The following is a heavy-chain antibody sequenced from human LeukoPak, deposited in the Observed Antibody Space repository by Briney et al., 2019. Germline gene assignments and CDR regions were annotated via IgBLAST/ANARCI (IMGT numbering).Heavy chain of an antibody. D-gene: IGHD3-10*01. V-gene: IGHV3-23*01. Sequence: GGSLRLSCAASGFTFSSYAMSWVRQAPGKGLDWVSAISGSGGSTYYADSVKGRFTISRDNSKNTLYLQMNSLRAEDTAVYYCAKDLRGVPMVRGVIILFDYWGQGTLVTVSS. CDR1: GFTFSSYA. J-gene: IGHJ4*02. CDR3: AKDLRGVPMVRGVIILFDY. CDR2: ISGSGGST.